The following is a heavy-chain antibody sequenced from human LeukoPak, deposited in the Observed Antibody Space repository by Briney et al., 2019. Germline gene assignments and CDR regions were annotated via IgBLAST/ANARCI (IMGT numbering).Heavy chain of an antibody. D-gene: IGHD3-3*01. Sequence: ASVKVSCKASGYTFTSYYMHWVRQAPGQGLEWMGIINPSGGSTGYAQKFQGRVTMTRDMSTSTVYMELSSLRSEDTAVYYCARRSAIFGVVINWFDPWGQGTLVTVSS. V-gene: IGHV1-46*01. J-gene: IGHJ5*02. CDR2: INPSGGST. CDR1: GYTFTSYY. CDR3: ARRSAIFGVVINWFDP.